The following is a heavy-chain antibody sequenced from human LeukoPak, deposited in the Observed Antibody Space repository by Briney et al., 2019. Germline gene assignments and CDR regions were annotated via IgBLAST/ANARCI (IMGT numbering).Heavy chain of an antibody. Sequence: PGGSLRLSCAASGFTFSSYVMSWVRQAPGKGLGWVSAITGSGGSTYYADSVKGRFTISRDNSKNTLYLQMNSLRAEDTAIYYCAKDKGSSWPKNWFDPWGQGTLVTVSS. CDR3: AKDKGSSWPKNWFDP. CDR1: GFTFSSYV. J-gene: IGHJ5*02. CDR2: ITGSGGST. V-gene: IGHV3-23*01. D-gene: IGHD6-13*01.